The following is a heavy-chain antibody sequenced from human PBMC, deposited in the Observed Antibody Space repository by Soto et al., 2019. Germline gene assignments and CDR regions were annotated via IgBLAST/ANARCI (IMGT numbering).Heavy chain of an antibody. D-gene: IGHD2-15*01. CDR2: IYYSGST. CDR3: ARGYCSGGSCYRY. V-gene: IGHV4-39*01. CDR1: GFTFSSSEMY. Sequence: GSLRLSCAASGFTFSSSEMYWVRQAPGKGLEWIGSIYYSGSTYYNPSLKSRVTISVDTSKNQFSLKLSSVTAADTAVYYCARGYCSGGSCYRYWGQGTLVTVSS. J-gene: IGHJ4*02.